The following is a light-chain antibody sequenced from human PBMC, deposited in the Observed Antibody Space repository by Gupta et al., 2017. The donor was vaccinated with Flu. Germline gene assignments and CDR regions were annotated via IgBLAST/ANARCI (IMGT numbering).Light chain of an antibody. V-gene: IGKV1-39*01. CDR1: QSISSY. J-gene: IGKJ4*01. CDR3: QQSYSTPG. Sequence: VGDRVTITCRASQSISSYLNWYQQKPGKAPKLLIYAASSLQSGVPSRFSGSGSGTDFTLTISSLQPEDFATYYCQQSYSTPGFGGGTKVEIK. CDR2: AAS.